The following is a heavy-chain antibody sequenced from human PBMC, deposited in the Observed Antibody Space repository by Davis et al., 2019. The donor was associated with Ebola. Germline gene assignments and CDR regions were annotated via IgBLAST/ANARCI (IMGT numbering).Heavy chain of an antibody. V-gene: IGHV4-4*02. CDR1: GGSISTSNW. D-gene: IGHD5-12*01. Sequence: SDTLSPTFAVPGGSISTSNWRSWLRQPPGKALAWIGEIYHSGSTNYNASLKSRVTISVDKSKNQFSLKLSSVTAADTAVYYWARHEWLSNWFDPGGQGTLVTVSS. J-gene: IGHJ5*02. CDR2: IYHSGST. CDR3: ARHEWLSNWFDP.